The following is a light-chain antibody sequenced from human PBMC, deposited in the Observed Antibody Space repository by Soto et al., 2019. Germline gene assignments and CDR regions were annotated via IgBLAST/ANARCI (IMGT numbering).Light chain of an antibody. J-gene: IGKJ3*01. Sequence: EIVLTQSPGTLSLSPGERATLSCRASQSISSSYLAWYQQKPGQAPRLLVYGASSRATGIPDRFSGSGSGTDFTLTISRLKPEDFAVYSCQQYGSSRFTFGPGTKVDIK. CDR1: QSISSSY. V-gene: IGKV3-20*01. CDR2: GAS. CDR3: QQYGSSRFT.